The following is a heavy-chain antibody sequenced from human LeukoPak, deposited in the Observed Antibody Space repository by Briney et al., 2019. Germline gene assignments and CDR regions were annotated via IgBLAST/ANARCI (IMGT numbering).Heavy chain of an antibody. CDR1: GYTLSSYD. D-gene: IGHD6-19*01. Sequence: GASVKVSCKASGYTLSSYDINWVRQATGQGLEWMGWMNPNSGNTGYAQKFQGRLNMTRNTSISTAYMELSSLRSKDTAVYYCARRVGSGWPVQHWGQGTLVTVSS. CDR3: ARRVGSGWPVQH. J-gene: IGHJ1*01. V-gene: IGHV1-8*01. CDR2: MNPNSGNT.